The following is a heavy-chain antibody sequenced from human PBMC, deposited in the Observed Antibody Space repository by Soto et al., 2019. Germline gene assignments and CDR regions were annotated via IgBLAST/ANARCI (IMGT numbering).Heavy chain of an antibody. CDR1: GFTFSSYG. CDR2: IWYDGSNK. Sequence: GGSLRLSCAASGFTFSSYGMHWVRQAPGKGLEWVAVIWYDGSNKYYADSVKGRFTISRDNSKNTLYLQMNSLRAEDTAVYYCARLRTEGYCSGGSCYSEPKYYYYYMDVWGKGTTVTVSS. J-gene: IGHJ6*03. D-gene: IGHD2-15*01. CDR3: ARLRTEGYCSGGSCYSEPKYYYYYMDV. V-gene: IGHV3-33*01.